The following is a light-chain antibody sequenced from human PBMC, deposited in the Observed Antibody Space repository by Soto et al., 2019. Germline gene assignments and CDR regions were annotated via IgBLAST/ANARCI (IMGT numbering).Light chain of an antibody. J-gene: IGKJ2*01. V-gene: IGKV1-5*03. CDR1: QSISSW. CDR3: QQYNSYSYT. CDR2: KAS. Sequence: DIQMTQSPSTLSASVGDRVTITCRASQSISSWLAWYQLKPGKAPKLLIYKASSLESGVPSRFSGSGSGTEFTLSISSLQPDDFATYYCQQYNSYSYTFGQGTKLEIK.